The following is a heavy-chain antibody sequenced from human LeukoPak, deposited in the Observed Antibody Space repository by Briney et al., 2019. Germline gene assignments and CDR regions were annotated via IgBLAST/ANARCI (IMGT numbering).Heavy chain of an antibody. J-gene: IGHJ4*02. V-gene: IGHV3-7*01. D-gene: IGHD5-12*01. CDR3: ARDIGGYTPPFEG. CDR2: IKQDGSEK. CDR1: GFTFSSYW. Sequence: PGGSLRLSCAASGFTFSSYWMSWVRQAPGKGLEWVANIKQDGSEKYYVDSVKGRFTISRDNAKNSLYLQMNSLRAEDTAVYYCARDIGGYTPPFEGWGQGTLVTVSS.